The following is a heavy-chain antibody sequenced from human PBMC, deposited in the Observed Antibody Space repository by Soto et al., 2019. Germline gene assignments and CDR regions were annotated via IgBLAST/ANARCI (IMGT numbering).Heavy chain of an antibody. Sequence: SVKVSCKASGGTFSSYAISWVRQAPGQGLEWMGGIIPIFGTANYAQKFQGRVTMTRDTSXSTAYMELSSLRSEDTAVYYCARGTVAVAGDYWGQGTLVTVYS. V-gene: IGHV1-69*05. J-gene: IGHJ4*02. CDR1: GGTFSSYA. D-gene: IGHD6-19*01. CDR2: IIPIFGTA. CDR3: ARGTVAVAGDY.